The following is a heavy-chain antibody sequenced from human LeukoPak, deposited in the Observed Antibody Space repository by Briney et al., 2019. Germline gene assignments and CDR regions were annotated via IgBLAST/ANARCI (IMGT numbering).Heavy chain of an antibody. CDR3: ARVYSGTYFLSAHGTCFDY. V-gene: IGHV4-39*01. Sequence: PSETLSLTCTVSGGSVSSRSHYWGWIRQPPGKGLEWIGSIYYSGSTYDNPSLKSRVTISVDTSKNQFSLKLSSVTAADTAVYYCARVYSGTYFLSAHGTCFDYWGQGTLVTVSS. CDR1: GGSVSSRSHY. D-gene: IGHD1-26*01. CDR2: IYYSGST. J-gene: IGHJ4*02.